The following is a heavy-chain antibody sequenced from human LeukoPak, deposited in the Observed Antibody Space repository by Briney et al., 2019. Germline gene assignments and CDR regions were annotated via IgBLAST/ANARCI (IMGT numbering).Heavy chain of an antibody. J-gene: IGHJ4*02. Sequence: GGSLRLSCAASGFTFSSYAMGWVRQAPGKGLEWVSAITASGGNTYYADSVKGRFTISRDNSKNTLYLQVNSLRAEDTAVYYCAKGNGFSYGRYYFDYWGQGTLVTVSS. CDR2: ITASGGNT. CDR1: GFTFSSYA. V-gene: IGHV3-23*01. D-gene: IGHD5-18*01. CDR3: AKGNGFSYGRYYFDY.